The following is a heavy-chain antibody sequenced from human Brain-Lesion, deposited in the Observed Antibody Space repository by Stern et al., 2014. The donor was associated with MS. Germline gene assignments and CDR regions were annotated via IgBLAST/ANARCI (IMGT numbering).Heavy chain of an antibody. CDR1: GYIFTGDY. V-gene: IGHV1-2*02. Sequence: VQLLASGAQVKKPGASVKVPCKNSGYIFTGDYIHWVRQAPGQGLERLAWRNPNTGATKEAQKIQGRVTMSRDTSISTAYVELSSLTSDDTAVYYCARDQRGITIFGVVTDYYYLGMDVWGQGTTVTVSS. J-gene: IGHJ6*02. D-gene: IGHD3-3*01. CDR3: ARDQRGITIFGVVTDYYYLGMDV. CDR2: RNPNTGAT.